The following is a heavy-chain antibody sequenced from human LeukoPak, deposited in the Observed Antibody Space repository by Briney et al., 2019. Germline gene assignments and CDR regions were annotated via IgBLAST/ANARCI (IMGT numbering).Heavy chain of an antibody. CDR3: ARAAPRDYAGGSWFFDWFDP. J-gene: IGHJ5*02. V-gene: IGHV1-2*02. Sequence: ASVKVSCKASGYTFTDYYVHWVRQAPGQGLEWMGWINPSSGGTNSAQQFQGRVTMARDTSTSTAYMELSRLTSDDMAMYYCARAAPRDYAGGSWFFDWFDPWGQGTLVTVSS. CDR2: INPSSGGT. D-gene: IGHD2-15*01. CDR1: GYTFTDYY.